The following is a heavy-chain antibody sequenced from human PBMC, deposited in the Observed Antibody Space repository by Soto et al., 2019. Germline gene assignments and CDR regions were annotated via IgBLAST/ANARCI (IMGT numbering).Heavy chain of an antibody. CDR2: IYSGGST. D-gene: IGHD5-18*01. CDR1: GFTVSSNY. J-gene: IGHJ6*02. CDR3: AREYSSGYYYFYAMDV. Sequence: EVQLVESGGGLVQPGGSLRLSCAASGFTVSSNYMSWVRQAPGKGLEWVSVIYSGGSTYYADSVKGRFTISRDNSKNTLYLQMNSLRAEDTAVYYCAREYSSGYYYFYAMDVWGQGTTVTVYS. V-gene: IGHV3-66*01.